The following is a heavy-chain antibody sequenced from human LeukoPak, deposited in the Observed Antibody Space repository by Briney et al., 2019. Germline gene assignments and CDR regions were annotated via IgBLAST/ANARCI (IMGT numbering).Heavy chain of an antibody. Sequence: GGSLRLSCAASGFTFSSYAMHWVRQAPGKGLEWVAVISYDGSNKYYADSVKGRFTISRDNSKNTLYLQMNSLRAEDTAVYYCARDRRSGYSRPGYFDYWGQGTLVTVSS. CDR2: ISYDGSNK. V-gene: IGHV3-30*04. CDR3: ARDRRSGYSRPGYFDY. CDR1: GFTFSSYA. D-gene: IGHD3-3*01. J-gene: IGHJ4*02.